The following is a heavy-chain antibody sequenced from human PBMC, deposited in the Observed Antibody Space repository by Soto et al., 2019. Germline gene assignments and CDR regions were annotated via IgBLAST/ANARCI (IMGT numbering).Heavy chain of an antibody. D-gene: IGHD3-10*01. CDR2: ISGGGDTT. V-gene: IGHV3-23*01. CDR3: AKGRGGSGSLTPRVDF. CDR1: GFTFNNYA. J-gene: IGHJ4*02. Sequence: EVQLLESGGGLVQPGGALRLSCAASGFTFNNYAMTWVRQAPGKGLDRVVAISGGGDTTSYADSMKGRFTVSRDGSKNTLYLQMSSLRAEDTALYYCAKGRGGSGSLTPRVDFWGQGTLVTVSS.